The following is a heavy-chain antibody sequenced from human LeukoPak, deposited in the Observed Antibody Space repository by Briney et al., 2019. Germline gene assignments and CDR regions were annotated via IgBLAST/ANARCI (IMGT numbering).Heavy chain of an antibody. CDR1: GFTFSSYE. CDR2: ISSSGSTI. J-gene: IGHJ4*02. CDR3: ARGGIVVVPAAEGFDY. D-gene: IGHD2-2*01. Sequence: GGSLRLSCAASGFTFSSYEMNWVRQAPGKGLEWVSYISSSGSTIYYADSVKGRFTISRDNAKNSLYLQMNSLGAEDTAVYYCARGGIVVVPAAEGFDYWGRGTLVTVSS. V-gene: IGHV3-48*03.